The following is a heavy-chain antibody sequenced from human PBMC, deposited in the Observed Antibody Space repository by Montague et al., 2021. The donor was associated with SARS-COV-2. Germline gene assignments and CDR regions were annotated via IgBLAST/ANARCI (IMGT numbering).Heavy chain of an antibody. J-gene: IGHJ5*02. CDR1: GGTVRDYY. D-gene: IGHD1-1*01. V-gene: IGHV4-59*08. Sequence: SETLSLTCTVSGGTVRDYYWNWIRQTPGKGLEWIGYIFYNGYTKYNPSLESWVTLSVDTPGNQFFLSLRSVTASDTATYFCARHSVSEDGTFFRSYFDPWGQGAQVIVSS. CDR2: IFYNGYT. CDR3: ARHSVSEDGTFFRSYFDP.